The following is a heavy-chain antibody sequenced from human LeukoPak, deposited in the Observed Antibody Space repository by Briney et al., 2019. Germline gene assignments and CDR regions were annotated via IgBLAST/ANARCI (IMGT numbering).Heavy chain of an antibody. CDR1: GGSFSGYY. D-gene: IGHD2-8*02. CDR3: ARGLSGLLVY. V-gene: IGHV4-34*01. CDR2: INHSGST. Sequence: SETLSLTRAVYGGSFSGYYWSWIRQPPGKGLEWIGEINHSGSTNYNPSLKSRVTISVDTSKNQFSLKLSSVTAADTAVYYCARGLSGLLVYWGQGTLVTVSS. J-gene: IGHJ4*02.